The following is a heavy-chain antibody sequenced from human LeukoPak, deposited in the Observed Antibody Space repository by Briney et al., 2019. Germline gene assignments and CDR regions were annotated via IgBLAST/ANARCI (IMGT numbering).Heavy chain of an antibody. CDR3: ARGRGTTMVRGVITNYFDL. Sequence: ASVKVSCRASGYTFTAHYIHWVRQAPGQGLEWMGWINPNSGGTNFAQKFQGRVTMTRDTSISTAYMELSSLRSDDTAVFYCARGRGTTMVRGVITNYFDLWGRGSLVTVSS. CDR2: INPNSGGT. CDR1: GYTFTAHY. D-gene: IGHD3-10*01. J-gene: IGHJ2*01. V-gene: IGHV1-2*02.